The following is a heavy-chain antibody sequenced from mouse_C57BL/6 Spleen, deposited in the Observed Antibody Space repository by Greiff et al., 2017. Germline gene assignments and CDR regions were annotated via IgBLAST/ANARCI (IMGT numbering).Heavy chain of an antibody. J-gene: IGHJ3*01. D-gene: IGHD4-1*01. V-gene: IGHV2-4*01. CDR1: GFSLTSYG. CDR2: IWSGGST. Sequence: QVQLQQSGPGLVQPSQSLYITCTVSGFSLTSYGVHWVRQTPGKGLEWMGVIWSGGSTDYNAAFISRLGISTDNSKSQVFYKMNSLQAVDTAISYCAKQANCGFAYGGQGTLVTVSA. CDR3: AKQANCGFAY.